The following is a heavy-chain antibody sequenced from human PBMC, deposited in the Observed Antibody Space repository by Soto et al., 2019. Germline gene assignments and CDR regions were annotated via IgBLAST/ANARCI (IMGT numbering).Heavy chain of an antibody. CDR1: GGSISSSNW. V-gene: IGHV4-4*02. CDR3: SCFYGDYEMDYYYGMDV. Sequence: SETLSLTCAVSGGSISSSNWWSWVRQPPGKGLEWIGEIYHSGSTNYNPSLKSRVTISVDKSKNQFSLKLSSVTAADTAVYYCSCFYGDYEMDYYYGMDVWGQGTTVTVSS. D-gene: IGHD4-17*01. J-gene: IGHJ6*02. CDR2: IYHSGST.